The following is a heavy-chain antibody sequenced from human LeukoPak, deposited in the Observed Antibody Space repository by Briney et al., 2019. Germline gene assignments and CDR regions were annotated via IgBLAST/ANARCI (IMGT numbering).Heavy chain of an antibody. Sequence: VGSLRLSCAASGFTFSDYYMTWIRQAPGRGLEWISYINGSSSDTKYADSVKGRFTISRDNAKNSVYLLMNSLRAEDTAVYYCARRGTTYCTVDSCHPNWFDPWGQGTLVTVSS. V-gene: IGHV3-11*03. J-gene: IGHJ5*02. CDR2: INGSSSDT. D-gene: IGHD2-15*01. CDR1: GFTFSDYY. CDR3: ARRGTTYCTVDSCHPNWFDP.